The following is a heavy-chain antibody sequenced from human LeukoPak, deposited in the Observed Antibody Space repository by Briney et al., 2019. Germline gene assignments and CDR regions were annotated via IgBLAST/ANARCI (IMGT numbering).Heavy chain of an antibody. CDR3: ARHCSSTSCQLEYYYYYGMDV. J-gene: IGHJ6*02. V-gene: IGHV4-59*08. D-gene: IGHD2-2*01. CDR1: GGSISGYY. Sequence: PSETLSLTCTVSGGSISGYYWSWIRQPPGKGLEWVGYSYYSGSTNYNPSLKSRVTISVDTSKNQFSLKLSSLTAADTAVYYCARHCSSTSCQLEYYYYYGMDVWGQGTTVTVSS. CDR2: SYYSGST.